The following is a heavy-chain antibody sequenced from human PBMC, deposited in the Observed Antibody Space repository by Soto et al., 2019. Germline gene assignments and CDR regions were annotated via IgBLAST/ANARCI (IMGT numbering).Heavy chain of an antibody. CDR1: GDPITSYF. D-gene: IGHD3-16*01. J-gene: IGHJ4*02. V-gene: IGHV4-4*07. CDR2: MFPGGTT. Sequence: PSETLSLTCTVSGDPITSYFLSWIRQPAGKGLEWIGHMFPGGTTSHNSSLKSRVSMSIDTSKNQFSLTLTSVTAADTAVYYCGKPFGGLRWGSRKFYFDYGGRET. CDR3: GKPFGGLRWGSRKFYFDY.